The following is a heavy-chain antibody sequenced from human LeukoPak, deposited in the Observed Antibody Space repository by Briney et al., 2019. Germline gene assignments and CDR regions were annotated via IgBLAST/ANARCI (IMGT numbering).Heavy chain of an antibody. CDR2: ISGSGGST. D-gene: IGHD3-22*01. CDR3: AKYIPDSSGYYYGYFQH. V-gene: IGHV3-23*01. J-gene: IGHJ1*01. Sequence: GGSLRLSCAASGFTFSSYAMSWVRQAPGKGLEWVSAISGSGGSTYYADSVKGRFTISRDNSKNTLYLQMNSLRAEDTAVYSCAKYIPDSSGYYYGYFQHWGQGTLVTVSS. CDR1: GFTFSSYA.